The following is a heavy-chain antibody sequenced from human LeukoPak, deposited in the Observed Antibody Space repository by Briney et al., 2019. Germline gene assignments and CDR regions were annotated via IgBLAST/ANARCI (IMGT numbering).Heavy chain of an antibody. V-gene: IGHV3-48*02. D-gene: IGHD6-13*01. CDR1: GFTFTSYT. CDR3: ARGKNYSPTFDF. CDR2: ISSSGSTL. Sequence: GGSLRLSRAASGFTFTSYTMNWVRQAPGKGLEWVSYISSSGSTLHYADSVKGRFTISRDNAKNSLYLQMDSLRDDDTAIYYCARGKNYSPTFDFWGQGVLVTVSS. J-gene: IGHJ4*02.